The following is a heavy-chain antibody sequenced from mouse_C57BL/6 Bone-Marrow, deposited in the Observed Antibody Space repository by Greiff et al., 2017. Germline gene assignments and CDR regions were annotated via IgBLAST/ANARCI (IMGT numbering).Heavy chain of an antibody. CDR3: VRDGGITTVVPWMDY. J-gene: IGHJ4*01. CDR2: IRSKSSNYAT. CDR1: GFTFNTYA. D-gene: IGHD1-1*01. V-gene: IGHV10-3*01. Sequence: VQLKESGGGLVQPKGSLKLSCAASGFTFNTYAMHWVRQAPGKGLEWVARIRSKSSNYATYYADSVKDRFTISRDDSQSMLYLQMNNLKTEDTAMYYCVRDGGITTVVPWMDYWGQGTSVTVSS.